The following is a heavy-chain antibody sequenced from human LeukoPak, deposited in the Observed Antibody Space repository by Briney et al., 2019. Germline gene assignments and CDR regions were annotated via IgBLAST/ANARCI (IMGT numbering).Heavy chain of an antibody. CDR1: GFSFSTYS. J-gene: IGHJ3*02. V-gene: IGHV3-48*04. D-gene: IGHD3-16*01. CDR2: ISTRSTAI. Sequence: GGSLRLSCAASGFSFSTYSMNWVRQAPGKGLEWVSHISTRSTAIYYADSVKGRFTISRDNAKKSLYLQMNSLRVEDTAIYYCARDCFWGNMNCDGAAFDIWGQGTMVAVSS. CDR3: ARDCFWGNMNCDGAAFDI.